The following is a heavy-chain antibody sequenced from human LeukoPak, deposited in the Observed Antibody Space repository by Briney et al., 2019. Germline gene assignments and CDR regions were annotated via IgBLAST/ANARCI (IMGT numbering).Heavy chain of an antibody. CDR1: GITFDDYA. CDR2: ISGDGGST. J-gene: IGHJ4*02. V-gene: IGHV3-43*02. Sequence: GGSLRLSCAVSGITFDDYAMHWVRQARGKGLEWVSHISGDGGSTYYADSVKGRFTISRDNSKNSLYLQMNSLRTEDTALYYCAKGVDDFWSGFFHWGQGTLVTVSS. CDR3: AKGVDDFWSGFFH. D-gene: IGHD3-3*01.